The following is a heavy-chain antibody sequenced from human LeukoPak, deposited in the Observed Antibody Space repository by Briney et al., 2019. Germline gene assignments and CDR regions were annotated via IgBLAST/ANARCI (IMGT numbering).Heavy chain of an antibody. J-gene: IGHJ6*02. V-gene: IGHV1-2*02. CDR3: ARGEARIAVAGIHYYGMDF. D-gene: IGHD6-13*01. CDR2: INPNSGGT. CDR1: GYTFTSYG. Sequence: AASVKVSCKASGYTFTSYGIRWVRQAPGQGLEWMGWINPNSGGTNYAQKFQGRVTMTRDTSISTASMELSRLRSDNTAVYYCARGEARIAVAGIHYYGMDFWGQGTTVTVSS.